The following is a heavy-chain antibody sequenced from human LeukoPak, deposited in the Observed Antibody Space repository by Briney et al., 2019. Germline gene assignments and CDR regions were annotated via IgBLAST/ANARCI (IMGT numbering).Heavy chain of an antibody. CDR3: ARDLSIAVFDY. V-gene: IGHV3-33*01. CDR2: IWYDGRNK. D-gene: IGHD6-19*01. CDR1: GFTFTSYG. J-gene: IGHJ4*02. Sequence: GRPLRLSCAASGFTFTSYGMHWVRQAPGKGLEWVAVIWYDGRNKYYVDSVKGRFTISRDNSKNTVYLQMNSLRAEDTAVYFCARDLSIAVFDYWGQGTLVTVSS.